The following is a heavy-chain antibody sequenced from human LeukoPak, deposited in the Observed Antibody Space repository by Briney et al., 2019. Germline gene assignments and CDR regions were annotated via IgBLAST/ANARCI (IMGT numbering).Heavy chain of an antibody. CDR3: AKDFYYDSSGYLRTVDY. V-gene: IGHV3-23*01. D-gene: IGHD3-22*01. Sequence: GSLRLSCAASGFTFSSYAMSWVRQAPGKGLEWVSAISGSGGSTYYADSVKGRFTISRDNSKNTLYLQMNSLRAEDTAVYYCAKDFYYDSSGYLRTVDYWGQGTLVAVSS. CDR2: ISGSGGST. CDR1: GFTFSSYA. J-gene: IGHJ4*02.